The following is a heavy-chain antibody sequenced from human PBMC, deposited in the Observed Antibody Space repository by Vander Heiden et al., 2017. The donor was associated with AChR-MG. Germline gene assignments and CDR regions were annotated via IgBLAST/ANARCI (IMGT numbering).Heavy chain of an antibody. CDR1: GGSLSSYY. V-gene: IGHV4-59*01. CDR3: ARYGYSSGWTYFDY. J-gene: IGHJ4*02. CDR2: IYYSGST. Sequence: QVQLQESGPGLVKPSETLSLTCTVAGGSLSSYYWSWIRQPPGKGLEWIGYIYYSGSTNYNPSLKSRVTISVDTSKNQFSLKLSSVTAADTALYYCARYGYSSGWTYFDYWGQGTLVTVSS. D-gene: IGHD6-19*01.